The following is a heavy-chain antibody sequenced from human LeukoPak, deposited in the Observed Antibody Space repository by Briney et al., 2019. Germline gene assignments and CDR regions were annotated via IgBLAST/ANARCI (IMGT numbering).Heavy chain of an antibody. D-gene: IGHD3-3*01. CDR2: IYTSGST. CDR1: GGSISSGSYY. V-gene: IGHV4-61*02. Sequence: PSETLSLTCTVSGGSISSGSYYWNWIRQPAGKGLEWIGRIYTSGSTNYNPSLKSRVTISVDTSKSQLSLNLSSVTAADTAVYYCAKSPYDFWSGYSDYWGQGTLVTVSS. J-gene: IGHJ4*02. CDR3: AKSPYDFWSGYSDY.